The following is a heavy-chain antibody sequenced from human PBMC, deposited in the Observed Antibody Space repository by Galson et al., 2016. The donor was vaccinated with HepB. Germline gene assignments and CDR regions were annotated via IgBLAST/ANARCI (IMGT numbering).Heavy chain of an antibody. CDR3: ARLNCAGGTCYLDY. Sequence: QSGAEVKKAGESLKISCKGSGHSFTNHWIGWVRQRPGQGLEWMGIIYPGDSDTRHSPSLQGPVAISADKSISTAFLQWSSLKASDTAMYYCARLNCAGGTCYLDYWGQGTLVTVSS. CDR1: GHSFTNHW. CDR2: IYPGDSDT. V-gene: IGHV5-51*01. J-gene: IGHJ4*02. D-gene: IGHD2-8*02.